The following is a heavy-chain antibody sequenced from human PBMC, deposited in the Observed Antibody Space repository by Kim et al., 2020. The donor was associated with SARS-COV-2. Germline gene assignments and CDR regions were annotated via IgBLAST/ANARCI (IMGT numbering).Heavy chain of an antibody. Sequence: GGSLRLSCAASGFTVSSNYMSWLRQAPGKGLEWLSVIYSGNKTYYVESVKGRFTISRDNSKNTLYLQMSSLRVEDKAVYYCATNIVPAGKAWGQGSQVTV. CDR3: ATNIVPAGKA. CDR2: IYSGNKT. V-gene: IGHV3-66*01. J-gene: IGHJ5*02. CDR1: GFTVSSNY. D-gene: IGHD2-2*01.